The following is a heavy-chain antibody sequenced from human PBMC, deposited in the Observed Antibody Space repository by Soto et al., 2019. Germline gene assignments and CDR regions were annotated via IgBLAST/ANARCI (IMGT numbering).Heavy chain of an antibody. V-gene: IGHV5-51*01. J-gene: IGHJ6*02. D-gene: IGHD5-12*01. CDR1: GYSFTSYW. CDR3: ARLKSIIVATTTYGMDV. Sequence: GESLKISCQGSGYSFTSYWIGWVRQMPGKGLEWMGIIYPGDSDTRYSPSFQGQVTISADKSISTAYLQWSSLKASDTAMYYCARLKSIIVATTTYGMDVWGQGTTVTVSS. CDR2: IYPGDSDT.